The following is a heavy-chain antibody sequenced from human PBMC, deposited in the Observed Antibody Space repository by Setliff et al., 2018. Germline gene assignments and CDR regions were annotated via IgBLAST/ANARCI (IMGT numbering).Heavy chain of an antibody. Sequence: GASVKVSCKASGGTFSSYAISWVRQAPGQGLEWMGGISGYNSNTIYAQNFQGRVTMTTDASTNTAYMELRSLGSDDTAVYYCATFRGYTYGYDYWGQGTLVTVSS. CDR2: ISGYNSNT. J-gene: IGHJ4*02. CDR1: GGTFSSYA. D-gene: IGHD5-18*01. CDR3: ATFRGYTYGYDY. V-gene: IGHV1-18*01.